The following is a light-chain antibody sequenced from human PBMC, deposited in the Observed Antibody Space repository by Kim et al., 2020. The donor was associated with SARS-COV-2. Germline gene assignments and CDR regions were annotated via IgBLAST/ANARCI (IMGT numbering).Light chain of an antibody. V-gene: IGLV1-44*01. J-gene: IGLJ3*02. Sequence: ELTQPHSASGTPGQRVTISCSGSSSNIGSNTVNWYQQLPGTAPKLLIYSNNQRPSGVPDRFSGSKSGTSASLAISGLQSEDEADYYCAAWDDSLNVPVFGGGTQLTVL. CDR1: SSNIGSNT. CDR2: SNN. CDR3: AAWDDSLNVPV.